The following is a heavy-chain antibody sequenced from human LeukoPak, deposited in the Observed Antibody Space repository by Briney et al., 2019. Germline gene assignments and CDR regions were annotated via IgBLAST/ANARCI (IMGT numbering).Heavy chain of an antibody. CDR2: INHSGST. Sequence: SETLSLTCAVYGGSFSGYYWSWIRQPPGKGLEWIGEINHSGSTNYNPSLQSRVTISVDTSKNQFSLKLSSVTAADTAVYYCARQNDIQGFDYWGQGTLVTVSS. CDR3: ARQNDIQGFDY. V-gene: IGHV4-34*01. J-gene: IGHJ4*02. CDR1: GGSFSGYY. D-gene: IGHD2-8*01.